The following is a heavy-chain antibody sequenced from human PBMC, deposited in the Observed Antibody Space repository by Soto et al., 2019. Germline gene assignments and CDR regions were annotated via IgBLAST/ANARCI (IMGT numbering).Heavy chain of an antibody. V-gene: IGHV3-21*04. J-gene: IGHJ4*02. CDR2: ISGNNYYI. D-gene: IGHD3-3*01. Sequence: PGGSLRLSCAASGFTFESHSINWVRQAPGKGLEWVASISGNNYYIFYAASVEGRFTVSRDESKNTAYLQMDSLKTEDTAMYYCTRLEGHSFGFDYWGPGTLVTVSS. CDR1: GFTFESHS. CDR3: TRLEGHSFGFDY.